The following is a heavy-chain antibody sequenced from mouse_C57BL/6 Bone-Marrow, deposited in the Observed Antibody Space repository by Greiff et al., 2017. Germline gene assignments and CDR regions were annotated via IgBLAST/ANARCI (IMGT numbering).Heavy chain of an antibody. CDR1: GYTFTEYT. CDR2: FYPGSGSI. CDR3: ARHEEGAYDYPYYFDY. J-gene: IGHJ2*01. Sequence: QVQLQQSGAELVKPGASVKLSCKASGYTFTEYTIHWVKQRSGQGLEWIGWFYPGSGSIKYNEKFKDKATLTADKSSSTVYMELSRLTSEDSAVYFCARHEEGAYDYPYYFDYWGQGTTLTVSS. D-gene: IGHD2-4*01. V-gene: IGHV1-62-2*01.